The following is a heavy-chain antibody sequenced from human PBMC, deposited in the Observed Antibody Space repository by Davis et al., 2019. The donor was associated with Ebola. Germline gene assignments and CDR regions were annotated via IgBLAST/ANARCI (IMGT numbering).Heavy chain of an antibody. CDR1: GFTFSSYE. Sequence: GESLKISCAASGFTFSSYEMNWVRQAPGKGLEWVSYISSSGSTIYYADSVKGRFTISRDNAKNSLYLQMNSLRAEDTAVYYCARYQLLLYYYYGMDVWGQGTTVTVSS. CDR3: ARYQLLLYYYYGMDV. J-gene: IGHJ6*02. V-gene: IGHV3-48*03. D-gene: IGHD2-2*01. CDR2: ISSSGSTI.